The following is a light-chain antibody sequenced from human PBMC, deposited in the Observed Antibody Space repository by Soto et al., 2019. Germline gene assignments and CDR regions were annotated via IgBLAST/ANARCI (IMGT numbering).Light chain of an antibody. V-gene: IGKV1D-8*01. J-gene: IGKJ3*01. CDR1: QDIKNY. Sequence: VISMTQSPSLLSASTGDRVTISCRMSQDIKNYLAWYQQRPGKAPALLIYSASTLQNGVPSRFRGSWSGTDFTLTISRLQSEDFATYYCQQYYSFPFTFGPGTKVDV. CDR3: QQYYSFPFT. CDR2: SAS.